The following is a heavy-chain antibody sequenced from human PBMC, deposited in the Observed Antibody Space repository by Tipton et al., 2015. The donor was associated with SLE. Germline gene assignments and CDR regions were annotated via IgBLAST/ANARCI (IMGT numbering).Heavy chain of an antibody. CDR1: GGSFSGYY. D-gene: IGHD5-24*01. J-gene: IGHJ3*02. CDR3: ARDRHSIKAFDI. V-gene: IGHV4-4*07. CDR2: IYTSGST. Sequence: TLSLTCAVYGGSFSGYYWSWIRQPAGKGLEWIGRIYTSGSTNYNPSLKSRVTMSVDTSKNQLSLKLSSVTAADTAVYYCARDRHSIKAFDIWGQGTMVTVSS.